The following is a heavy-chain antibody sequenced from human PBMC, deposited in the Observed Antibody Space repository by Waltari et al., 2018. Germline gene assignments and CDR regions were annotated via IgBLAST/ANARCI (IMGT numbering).Heavy chain of an antibody. Sequence: QVQLVQSGAEVKKPGSSVKVSCKASGGTFSSYAISWVRQAPGQGLEWMGRINAGNGNTKYSQKFQGRVTITRDTSASTAYMELSSLRSEDTAVYYCARGIRGGSSYYYYGMDVWGQGTTVTVSS. CDR1: GGTFSSYA. D-gene: IGHD1-26*01. CDR3: ARGIRGGSSYYYYGMDV. J-gene: IGHJ6*02. CDR2: INAGNGNT. V-gene: IGHV1-3*01.